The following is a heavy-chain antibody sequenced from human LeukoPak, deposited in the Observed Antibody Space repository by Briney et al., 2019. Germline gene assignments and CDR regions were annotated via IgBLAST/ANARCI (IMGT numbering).Heavy chain of an antibody. V-gene: IGHV4-34*01. D-gene: IGHD6-13*01. J-gene: IGHJ4*02. CDR1: GGPFSGYY. Sequence: SETLSLTCAVYGGPFSGYYRSWIRQPPGKGLEWIGEINHSGSTNYNPSLKSRVTISVDTSKNQFSLKLSSVTAADTAVYYCARATGIAAAGPHYYFDYWGQGTLVTVSS. CDR3: ARATGIAAAGPHYYFDY. CDR2: INHSGST.